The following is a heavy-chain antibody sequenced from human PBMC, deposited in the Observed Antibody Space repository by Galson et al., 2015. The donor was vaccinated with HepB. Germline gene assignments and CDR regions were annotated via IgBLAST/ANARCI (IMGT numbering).Heavy chain of an antibody. Sequence: TLSLTCTVSGGSISGGTYYWTWIRQLPGKGLEWIGYIYYSGSSNYSPALKSRVTFSVDTSKMQVSLKLTSVTAADTAVYYCARGGGNCGSAKCHPLDQWGQGTLVIVSS. V-gene: IGHV4-31*03. CDR3: ARGGGNCGSAKCHPLDQ. CDR1: GGSISGGTYY. J-gene: IGHJ4*02. D-gene: IGHD2-2*01. CDR2: IYYSGSS.